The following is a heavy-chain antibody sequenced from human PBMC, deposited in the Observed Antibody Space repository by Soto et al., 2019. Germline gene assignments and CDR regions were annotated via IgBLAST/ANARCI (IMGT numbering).Heavy chain of an antibody. V-gene: IGHV3-30-3*01. CDR1: GFTFSSYA. D-gene: IGHD3-3*01. Sequence: PGGSLRLSCAASGFTFSSYAMHWVRQAPGKGLEWVAVISYDGSNKYYADSVKGRFTISRDNSENTLYLQMNSLRAEGTAVYYCARPQEFLEWLLDYWGQGTLVTVSS. CDR2: ISYDGSNK. CDR3: ARPQEFLEWLLDY. J-gene: IGHJ4*02.